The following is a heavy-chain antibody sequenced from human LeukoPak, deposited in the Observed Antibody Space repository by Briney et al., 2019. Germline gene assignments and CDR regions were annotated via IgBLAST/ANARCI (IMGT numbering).Heavy chain of an antibody. CDR3: ARYYDSSGYYSD. CDR2: IYYSGST. Sequence: SETLSLTCTVSGGSISSYHWIWIRQHPGKGLEWIGYIYYSGSTYYNPSLKSRVTISVDTSKNQFSLKLSSVTAADTAVYYCARYYDSSGYYSDWGQGTLVTVSS. CDR1: GGSISSYH. D-gene: IGHD3-22*01. J-gene: IGHJ4*02. V-gene: IGHV4-59*06.